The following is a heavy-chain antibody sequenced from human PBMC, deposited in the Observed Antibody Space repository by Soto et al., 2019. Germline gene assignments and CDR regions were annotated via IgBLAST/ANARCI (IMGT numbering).Heavy chain of an antibody. CDR2: INPNSGAT. CDR1: GYTFSDYY. D-gene: IGHD4-17*01. Sequence: ASVKVSFKASGYTFSDYYLHWLRQAPGQGLEWMGWINPNSGATNYAQRFQGRVTITRDTSITTVYMDLSRLGSDDTAFYFCARDPGPYGDYSYWGQGTLVTVSS. CDR3: ARDPGPYGDYSY. J-gene: IGHJ4*02. V-gene: IGHV1-2*02.